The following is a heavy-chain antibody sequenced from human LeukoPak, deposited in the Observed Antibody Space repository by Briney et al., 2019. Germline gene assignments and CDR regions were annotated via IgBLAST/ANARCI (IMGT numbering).Heavy chain of an antibody. CDR3: TSPDLHCGGDCYYDYYYYMDV. CDR2: IRSKANSYAT. V-gene: IGHV3-73*01. J-gene: IGHJ6*03. Sequence: GGSLRLSCAASGFTFSGSAMHWVRQASGKGLEWVGRIRSKANSYATAYAASVKGRFTISRDDSKNTAYLQMNSLKTEDTAVYYCTSPDLHCGGDCYYDYYYYMDVWGKGTTVTVSS. D-gene: IGHD2-21*02. CDR1: GFTFSGSA.